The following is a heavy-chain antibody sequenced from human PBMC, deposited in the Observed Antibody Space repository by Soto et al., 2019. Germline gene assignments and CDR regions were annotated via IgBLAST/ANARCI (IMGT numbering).Heavy chain of an antibody. CDR1: GYGFTSYW. CDR2: IDPSDSYT. J-gene: IGHJ5*02. V-gene: IGHV5-10-1*01. CDR3: ARQVYDPDNWFDP. Sequence: PGESLKISCKGSGYGFTSYWISWVRQMPGKGLEWMGRIDPSDSYTNYSPSFQGHVTISADKSISTAYLQWSSLKASDTAMYYCARQVYDPDNWFDPWGQGTLVTVSS. D-gene: IGHD3-3*01.